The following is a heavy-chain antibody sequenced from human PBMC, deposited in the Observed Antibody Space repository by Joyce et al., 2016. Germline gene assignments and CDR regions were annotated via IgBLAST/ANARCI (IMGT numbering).Heavy chain of an antibody. CDR1: GFTLGDYA. D-gene: IGHD3-3*01. CDR2: IRSKAYGGTT. Sequence: EVQLVESGGGLVQPGRSLRLSCTASGFTLGDYAMSWVRQAPGKGLEWIGVIRSKAYGGTTEDAASVTGKFTISRDDSKSIAYLQMNSLKTEDTAVYYCTRGLLDVWSGFYILDYWGQGTLVTVSS. J-gene: IGHJ4*02. V-gene: IGHV3-49*04. CDR3: TRGLLDVWSGFYILDY.